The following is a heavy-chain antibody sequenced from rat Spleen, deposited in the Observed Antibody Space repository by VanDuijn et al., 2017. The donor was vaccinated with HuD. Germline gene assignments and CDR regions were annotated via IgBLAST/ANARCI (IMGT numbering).Heavy chain of an antibody. CDR2: INTGSGGT. V-gene: IGHV1-43*01. D-gene: IGHD4-3*01. J-gene: IGHJ4*01. Sequence: QVQLQQSGAELVEPGSSVKMSCRASGYTFTSSYISWIKQTTGQGLEYIGYINTGSGGTNYNEKFKGKATLTVDKSSSTAFMQLSSLTPDDSAVYYCASGGVYVRDAWGQGASVTVSS. CDR1: GYTFTSSY. CDR3: ASGGVYVRDA.